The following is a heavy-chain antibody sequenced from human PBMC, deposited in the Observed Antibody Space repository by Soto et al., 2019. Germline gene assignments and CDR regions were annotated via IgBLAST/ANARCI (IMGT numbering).Heavy chain of an antibody. CDR2: MNSRTGST. CDR1: GYTFTTHY. CDR3: AREVIGYYYGMDV. V-gene: IGHV1-46*01. J-gene: IGHJ6*02. Sequence: QVQLVQSGAEVKKPGASVKVSCRASGYTFTTHYLHWVRQAHGQGFEWLGVMNSRTGSTTYAQKFQDRVTMTRDTSTSTGYMELTSLRPEDTAVYYCAREVIGYYYGMDVWGQVTTVIVSS.